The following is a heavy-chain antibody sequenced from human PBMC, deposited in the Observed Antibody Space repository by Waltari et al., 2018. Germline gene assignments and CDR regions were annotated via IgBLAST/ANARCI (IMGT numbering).Heavy chain of an antibody. CDR2: ISSSGSTT. CDR1: GFIFSRYD. CDR3: ARVGPGSGYGGIVNAFDI. V-gene: IGHV3-48*03. Sequence: EVQLVESGGGLVQPGGSLRLSCAASGFIFSRYDMNWVRQAPGKGLEWVSYISSSGSTTYYGDSVKGRFTISRDDAKNSLDLQMNSLRVEDTAVYYCARVGPGSGYGGIVNAFDIWGLGTMITVSS. D-gene: IGHD3-22*01. J-gene: IGHJ3*02.